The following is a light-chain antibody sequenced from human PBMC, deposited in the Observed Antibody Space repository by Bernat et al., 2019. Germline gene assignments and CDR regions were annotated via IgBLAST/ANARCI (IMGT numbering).Light chain of an antibody. CDR2: DAS. CDR3: QQYNNWPQT. J-gene: IGKJ4*01. CDR1: QSVSST. V-gene: IGKV3-15*01. Sequence: EIVMTQSPATLSVSPGERATLSCRASQSVSSTLAWYQQKPGQTHRLLIYDASTRATGIPARLSGSGSGTEFTLTISSLQSEDFAIYYCQQYNNWPQTFGGGTKVEIK.